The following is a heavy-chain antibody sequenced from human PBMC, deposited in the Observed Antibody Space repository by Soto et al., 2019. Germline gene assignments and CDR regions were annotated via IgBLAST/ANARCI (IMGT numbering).Heavy chain of an antibody. V-gene: IGHV1-69*13. CDR1: GGTFSSYA. Sequence: SVKVSCKASGGTFSSYAISWVRQAPGQGLEWMGGIIPIFGTANYAQKFQGRVTITADESTSTAYMELSSLRSEDTAVYYCARDQGLECAGGQDIVVVVHYDGMDVWGQGTTVTVSS. CDR3: ARDQGLECAGGQDIVVVVHYDGMDV. J-gene: IGHJ6*02. CDR2: IIPIFGTA. D-gene: IGHD2-15*01.